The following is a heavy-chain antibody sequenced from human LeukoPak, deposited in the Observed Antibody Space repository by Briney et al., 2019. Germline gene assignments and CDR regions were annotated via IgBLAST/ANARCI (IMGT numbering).Heavy chain of an antibody. V-gene: IGHV3-7*01. CDR2: IKPAGSEK. CDR3: ARDWGAYYHFFDY. J-gene: IGHJ4*02. D-gene: IGHD3-22*01. Sequence: PGGSLRLSCVASDFTLSNYWMKWVRQAPGKGLEWVATIKPAGSEKYYVDSVKGRFTISRDNAKKSLYLQMDSLRAEDAAVYYCARDWGAYYHFFDYWGQGTLVTVSS. CDR1: DFTLSNYW.